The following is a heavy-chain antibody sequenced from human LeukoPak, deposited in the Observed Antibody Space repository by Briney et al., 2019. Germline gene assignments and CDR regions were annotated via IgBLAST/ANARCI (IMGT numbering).Heavy chain of an antibody. D-gene: IGHD3-10*01. Sequence: SETLSLTCAVYGGSFSSYYWSWIRQPPGKGLEWIGYIYYSGSTNYSPSLKSRVTISVDTSKNQFSLKLSSVTAADTAVYYCASTSPGSYFDYWGQGTLVTVSS. CDR1: GGSFSSYY. J-gene: IGHJ4*02. V-gene: IGHV4-59*01. CDR3: ASTSPGSYFDY. CDR2: IYYSGST.